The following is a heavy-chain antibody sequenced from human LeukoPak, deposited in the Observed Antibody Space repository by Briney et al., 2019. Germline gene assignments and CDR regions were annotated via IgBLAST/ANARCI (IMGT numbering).Heavy chain of an antibody. Sequence: ASVKVSCKASGYTFTNYDINWVRQATGQGLEWMGWMNPNSGNTGYAQKFQGRVTMTRNTSISTAYMELSSLRSEDTAVYYCARKSNCGGDCYDYYYYMDVWGKGTTVTISS. CDR1: GYTFTNYD. CDR3: ARKSNCGGDCYDYYYYMDV. CDR2: MNPNSGNT. J-gene: IGHJ6*03. V-gene: IGHV1-8*02. D-gene: IGHD2-21*02.